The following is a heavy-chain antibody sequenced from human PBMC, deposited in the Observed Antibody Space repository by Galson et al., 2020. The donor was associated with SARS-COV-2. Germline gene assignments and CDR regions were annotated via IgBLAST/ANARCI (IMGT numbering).Heavy chain of an antibody. J-gene: IGHJ4*02. Sequence: GGSLRLSCAASGFTFSNYWMHWVRQAPGKGLVWVSRINSNGSSISYADSVKGRFTISRDNAKNTLYLQMNSLRVEDTAWYYCTATRAYWGQGTLVTVS. CDR2: INSNGSSI. CDR3: TATRAY. V-gene: IGHV3-74*01. CDR1: GFTFSNYW. D-gene: IGHD1-26*01.